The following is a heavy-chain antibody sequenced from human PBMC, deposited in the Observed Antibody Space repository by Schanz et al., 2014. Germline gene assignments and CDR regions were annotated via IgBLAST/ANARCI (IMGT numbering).Heavy chain of an antibody. V-gene: IGHV3-23*04. CDR2: ISASGGST. CDR3: AKARRKSNCSGGRCFHYSYYGMDV. Sequence: VQLVESGGGVVQPGGSLRLSCAASGFTFSSYAMSWVRQAPGKGLEWVSTISASGGSTYYADSVKGRFTISRDNSKNILYLQMNSLRAEDTAVYYCAKARRKSNCSGGRCFHYSYYGMDVWGQGTTVTVS. J-gene: IGHJ6*02. CDR1: GFTFSSYA. D-gene: IGHD2-15*01.